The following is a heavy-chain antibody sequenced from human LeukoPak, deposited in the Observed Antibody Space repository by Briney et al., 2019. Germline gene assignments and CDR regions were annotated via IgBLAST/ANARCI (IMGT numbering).Heavy chain of an antibody. CDR2: IIPIFGTA. D-gene: IGHD4-17*01. CDR1: GGTFSSYA. CDR3: ARDRAVTQDNWFDP. V-gene: IGHV1-69*06. Sequence: SVKVSCKASGGTFSSYAISWVRQAPGQGLEWMGGIIPIFGTANYAQKFQGRVTITADKSTSTAYMELSRLRSDDTAVYYCARDRAVTQDNWFDPWGQGTLVTVSS. J-gene: IGHJ5*02.